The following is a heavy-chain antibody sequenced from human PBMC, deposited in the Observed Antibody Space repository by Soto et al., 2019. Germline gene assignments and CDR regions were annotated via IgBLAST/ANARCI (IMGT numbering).Heavy chain of an antibody. CDR2: IKSKTDGGTT. Sequence: GGSLRLSCAASGFTFSNAWMSWVRQAPGKGLEWVGRIKSKTDGGTTDYAAPVKGRFTISRDDSKNTLYLQMNSLKTEDTAVYYCTTSIAARPGDFAFDIWGQGTMVTVSS. J-gene: IGHJ3*02. CDR1: GFTFSNAW. V-gene: IGHV3-15*01. CDR3: TTSIAARPGDFAFDI. D-gene: IGHD6-6*01.